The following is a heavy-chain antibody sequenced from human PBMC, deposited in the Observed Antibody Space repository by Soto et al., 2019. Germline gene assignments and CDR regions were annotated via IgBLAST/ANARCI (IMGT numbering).Heavy chain of an antibody. CDR3: ARHVSVAGGGYYYGMDV. D-gene: IGHD6-19*01. Sequence: GESLKISCKGSGYSFTSYWIGWVRQMPGKGLEWMGIIYPGDSDTRYSPSFQGQVTISADKSISTAYLQWSSLKASDTAMYYCARHVSVAGGGYYYGMDVWGKGTTVTVSS. CDR2: IYPGDSDT. V-gene: IGHV5-51*01. J-gene: IGHJ6*04. CDR1: GYSFTSYW.